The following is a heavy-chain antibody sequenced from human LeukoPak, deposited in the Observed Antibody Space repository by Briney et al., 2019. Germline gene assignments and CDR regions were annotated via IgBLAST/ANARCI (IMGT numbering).Heavy chain of an antibody. D-gene: IGHD2-21*01. CDR2: MHEYGSQI. Sequence: PGGSLRLSCAASGFTFTNYWMNWVRQAPGKGLEWVAIMHEYGSQIFYVDSVKGRFIISRDNARNSLYLQMNNLRAEDTAVYYCARPRGCGSARCNNFDYWGQGTLVTVSS. CDR1: GFTFTNYW. CDR3: ARPRGCGSARCNNFDY. J-gene: IGHJ4*02. V-gene: IGHV3-7*01.